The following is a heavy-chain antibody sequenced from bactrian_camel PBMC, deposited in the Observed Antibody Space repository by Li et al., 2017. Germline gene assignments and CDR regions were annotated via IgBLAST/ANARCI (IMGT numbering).Heavy chain of an antibody. CDR3: AADFDPPYGGSWYDGGPEFGY. CDR1: GFTFSVYY. V-gene: IGHV3-2*01. D-gene: IGHD6*01. J-gene: IGHJ6*01. CDR2: IYTGGGST. Sequence: HVQLVESGGGLVQPGDSVRLSCAASGFTFSVYYLNWIRQAPGKGLEWVSSIYTGGGSTYYADSVKGRFTISKDNAKNTLYLQMNSLKPDDTAMYYCAADFDPPYGGSWYDGGPEFGYWGRGTQVTVS.